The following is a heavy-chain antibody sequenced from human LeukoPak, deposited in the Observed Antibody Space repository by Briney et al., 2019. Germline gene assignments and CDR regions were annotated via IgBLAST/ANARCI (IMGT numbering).Heavy chain of an antibody. CDR2: INPNSGGT. CDR1: GYTFTGYY. D-gene: IGHD3-3*01. J-gene: IGHJ6*03. Sequence: GASVRVSCKASGYTFTGYYMHWVRQAPGQGLEWMGWINPNSGGTNYAQKFQGRVTMTRDTSISTAYMELSRLRSDDTAVYYCARAPITISYMDVWGKGTTVTVSS. CDR3: ARAPITISYMDV. V-gene: IGHV1-2*02.